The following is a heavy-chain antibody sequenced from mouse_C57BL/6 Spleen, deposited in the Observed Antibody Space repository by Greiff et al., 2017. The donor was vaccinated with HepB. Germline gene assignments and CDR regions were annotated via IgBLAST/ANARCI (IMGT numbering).Heavy chain of an antibody. Sequence: QVHVKQPGAELVKPGASVKVSCKASGYTFTSYWMHWVKQRPGQGLEWIGRIHPSDSDTNYNQKFKGKATLTVDKSSSTAYMQLSSLTSEDSAVYYCAIGSYGSSDTFAYWGQGTLVTVSA. CDR2: IHPSDSDT. CDR3: AIGSYGSSDTFAY. D-gene: IGHD1-1*01. J-gene: IGHJ3*01. CDR1: GYTFTSYW. V-gene: IGHV1-74*01.